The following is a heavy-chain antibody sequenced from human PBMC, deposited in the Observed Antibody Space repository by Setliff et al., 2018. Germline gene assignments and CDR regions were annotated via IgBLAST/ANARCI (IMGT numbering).Heavy chain of an antibody. CDR3: VRSNYYGSGNFWAYYMDV. CDR2: IHTSGTT. D-gene: IGHD3-10*01. CDR1: GGSISSDY. Sequence: SETLSLTCTVSGGSISSDYWSWIRQSPGKGLELIGYIHTSGTTNYNPSLKSRVTVSVDTSKNQFSLKLSSVTAADTAVYYCVRSNYYGSGNFWAYYMDVWGKGTTVTVSS. V-gene: IGHV4-4*08. J-gene: IGHJ6*03.